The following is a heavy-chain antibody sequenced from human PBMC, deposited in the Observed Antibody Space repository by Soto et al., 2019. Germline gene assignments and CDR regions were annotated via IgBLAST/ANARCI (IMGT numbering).Heavy chain of an antibody. CDR1: GGSFSGYY. V-gene: IGHV4-34*01. D-gene: IGHD6-19*01. Sequence: SETLSLTCAVYGGSFSGYYWSWIRQPPGKGLEWIGEINHSGSTNYNPSLKSRVTISVDTSKNQFSLKLSSVTAADTAVYYCAREYSSGWYGSWFDPWGQGTLVTVSS. J-gene: IGHJ5*02. CDR3: AREYSSGWYGSWFDP. CDR2: INHSGST.